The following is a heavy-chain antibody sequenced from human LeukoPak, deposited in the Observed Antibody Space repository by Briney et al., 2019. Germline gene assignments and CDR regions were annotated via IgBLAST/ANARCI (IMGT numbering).Heavy chain of an antibody. D-gene: IGHD2-21*02. Sequence: GASVKVSCKASGYTFTSYGISWVRQAPGQGLEWMGGIIPIFGTANYAQKFQGRVTITADESTSTAYMELSSLRSEDTAVYYCARALCGGDCYSKLRTEYFQHWGQGTLVTVSS. V-gene: IGHV1-69*13. CDR1: GYTFTSYG. CDR2: IIPIFGTA. J-gene: IGHJ1*01. CDR3: ARALCGGDCYSKLRTEYFQH.